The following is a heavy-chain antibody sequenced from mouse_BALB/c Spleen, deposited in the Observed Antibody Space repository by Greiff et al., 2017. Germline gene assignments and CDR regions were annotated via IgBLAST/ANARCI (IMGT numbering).Heavy chain of an antibody. CDR3: ARSYYGSSYAMDY. Sequence: QVQLQQSGPELVKPGASVRISCKASGYTFTSYYIHWVKQRPGQGLEWIGWIYPGNVNTKYNEKFKGKATLTADKSSSTAYMQLSSLTSEDSAVYFCARSYYGSSYAMDYWGQGTSVTVSS. D-gene: IGHD1-1*01. V-gene: IGHV1S56*01. CDR2: IYPGNVNT. CDR1: GYTFTSYY. J-gene: IGHJ4*01.